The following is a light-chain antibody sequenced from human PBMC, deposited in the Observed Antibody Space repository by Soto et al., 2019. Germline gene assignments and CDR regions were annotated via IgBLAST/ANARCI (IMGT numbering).Light chain of an antibody. CDR2: EVS. J-gene: IGLJ7*01. V-gene: IGLV2-14*01. Sequence: QSALIQPASVSGSPGQSITISCTGTRRDVGGSNYVSGYQHHPHRAPKLLIYEVSYRPSGVSSRFSGSKSGNTASLTSSGLQAEDEADYYCSSYRSSNPLEVFGVGTQLTVL. CDR1: RRDVGGSNY. CDR3: SSYRSSNPLEV.